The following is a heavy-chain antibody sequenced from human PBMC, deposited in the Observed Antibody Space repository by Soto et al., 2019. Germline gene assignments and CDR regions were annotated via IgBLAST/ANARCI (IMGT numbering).Heavy chain of an antibody. CDR3: ARSPHYCSGGSCYTGAYYYGMDV. Sequence: WASVKVSCKASGYTFTSYAMHWVRQAPGQRLEWMGWINAGNGNTKYSQKFQGRVTITRDTSASTAYMELSSLRSEDTAVYYCARSPHYCSGGSCYTGAYYYGMDVWGQGTTVTVSS. CDR2: INAGNGNT. D-gene: IGHD2-15*01. V-gene: IGHV1-3*01. J-gene: IGHJ6*02. CDR1: GYTFTSYA.